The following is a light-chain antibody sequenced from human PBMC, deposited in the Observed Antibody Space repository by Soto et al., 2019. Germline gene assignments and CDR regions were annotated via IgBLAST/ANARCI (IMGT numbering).Light chain of an antibody. V-gene: IGKV3-15*01. Sequence: EIVMTQSPATLSVSPGERATLSCRASESVTSNLAWYQQKPGQAPSLLIYGASTRATGIPAWFSGRGSGTEFTITISSLQSDDFVFYYCQQYNWGPYTFGQGTKLEIK. J-gene: IGKJ2*01. CDR3: QQYNWGPYT. CDR1: ESVTSN. CDR2: GAS.